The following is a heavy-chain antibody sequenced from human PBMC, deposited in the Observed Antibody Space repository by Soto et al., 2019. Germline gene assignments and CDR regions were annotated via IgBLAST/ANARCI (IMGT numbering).Heavy chain of an antibody. CDR3: ARGLVINDFWSGYYGGWFDP. Sequence: SETLSLTCTVSGGSISSSSYYWGWIRQPPGKGLEWIGSIYYSGSTYYNPSLKSRVTISVDTSKNQFSLKLSSVTAADTAVYYCARGLVINDFWSGYYGGWFDPWGQGTLVTVSS. CDR2: IYYSGST. D-gene: IGHD3-3*01. J-gene: IGHJ5*02. CDR1: GGSISSSSYY. V-gene: IGHV4-39*01.